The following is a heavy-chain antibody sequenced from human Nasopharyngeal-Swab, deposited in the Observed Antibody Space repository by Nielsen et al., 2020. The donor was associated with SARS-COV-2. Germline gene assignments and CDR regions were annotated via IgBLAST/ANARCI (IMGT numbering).Heavy chain of an antibody. CDR3: AREGSSGWYRGYYGMYV. D-gene: IGHD6-19*01. V-gene: IGHV4-39*02. CDR1: GGSISSSSYY. CDR2: IYYSGST. J-gene: IGHJ6*02. Sequence: SETLSLTCTVSGGSISSSSYYWGWIRQPPGKGLEWIGSIYYSGSTYYKSSLKSRVTISVDTSKNQFSLKLSSVTAADTAMYYCAREGSSGWYRGYYGMYVWGQGTTVTVSS.